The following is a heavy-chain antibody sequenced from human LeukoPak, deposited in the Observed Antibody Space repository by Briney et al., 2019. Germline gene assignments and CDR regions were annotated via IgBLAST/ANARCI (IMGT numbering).Heavy chain of an antibody. J-gene: IGHJ4*02. Sequence: PGGSLRLSCAASGFSFTIHAMHWIRQAPGKDLEWVAVVSHDGSTQYYTDSVRGRFTISRDNSKSTFYLQMNRLRTDDTAVYFCARAIVGTENFDYWGQGTLVTVSS. D-gene: IGHD5-12*01. CDR2: VSHDGSTQ. V-gene: IGHV3-30*10. CDR3: ARAIVGTENFDY. CDR1: GFSFTIHA.